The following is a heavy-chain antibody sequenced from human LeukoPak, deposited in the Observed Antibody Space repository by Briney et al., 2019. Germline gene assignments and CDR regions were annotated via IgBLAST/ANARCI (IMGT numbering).Heavy chain of an antibody. V-gene: IGHV1-2*02. J-gene: IGHJ5*02. CDR2: INPNSGGT. Sequence: ASVKVSCKASGYTFTGYYMHWVRQAPGQGLEWMGWINPNSGGTNYAQKFQGRVTMTRNTSISTAYMELSSLRSEDTAVYYCARERSCSGGSCYWFDPWGQGTLVTVSS. D-gene: IGHD2-15*01. CDR3: ARERSCSGGSCYWFDP. CDR1: GYTFTGYY.